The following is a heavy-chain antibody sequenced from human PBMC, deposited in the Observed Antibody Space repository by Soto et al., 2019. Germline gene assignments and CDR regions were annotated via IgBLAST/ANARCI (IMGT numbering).Heavy chain of an antibody. J-gene: IGHJ4*02. V-gene: IGHV1-18*01. Sequence: QVQLVQSGAEVKKPGASVKVSCKASGYTFFNYGISWVRQAPGQGLEWMGWISAYNGNRNYAGKFQGRATMTTETSTSTAYMVLRSLRSDDTAVYYCARDGITLAGSFDYWGQGTLVTVSS. D-gene: IGHD6-19*01. CDR3: ARDGITLAGSFDY. CDR2: ISAYNGNR. CDR1: GYTFFNYG.